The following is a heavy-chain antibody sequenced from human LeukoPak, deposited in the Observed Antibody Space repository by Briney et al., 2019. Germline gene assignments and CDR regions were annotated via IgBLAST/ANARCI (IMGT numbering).Heavy chain of an antibody. Sequence: SETLSLTCTVSGGSISSHYWSWIRQPPGKGLEWIGYIYYSGSTNYNPSLKSRVTISVDTSKNQFSLKLSSVTAADTAVYYCARGGYSSGWYFRWFDPWGQGTLVTVSS. CDR3: ARGGYSSGWYFRWFDP. V-gene: IGHV4-59*11. CDR1: GGSISSHY. D-gene: IGHD6-19*01. CDR2: IYYSGST. J-gene: IGHJ5*02.